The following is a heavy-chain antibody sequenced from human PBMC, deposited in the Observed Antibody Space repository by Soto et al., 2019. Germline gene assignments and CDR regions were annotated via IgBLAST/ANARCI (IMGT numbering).Heavy chain of an antibody. CDR3: ARGGRSDEMCTKLWMLPMTSWSVP. CDR2: IIPIFGTA. D-gene: IGHD2-8*01. Sequence: ASVKVSCKASGGTFSSYAISWVRQAPGQGLEWMGGIIPIFGTANYAQKFQGRVTITADESTSTAYMELSSLRSEDTAVYYCARGGRSDEMCTKLWMLPMTSWSVPRGQGTLLTGSS. V-gene: IGHV1-69*13. CDR1: GGTFSSYA. J-gene: IGHJ5*02.